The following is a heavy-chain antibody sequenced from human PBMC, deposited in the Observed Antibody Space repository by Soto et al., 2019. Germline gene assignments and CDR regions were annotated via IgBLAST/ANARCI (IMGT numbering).Heavy chain of an antibody. Sequence: ASVKVSCKASGYTFTSYGISWVRQAPGQGLEWMGWISAYNGNTNYAQKLQGRVTMTTDTSTSTAYMELSSLRSEDTAVYYCATVYGTPPRAFDIWGQGTMVTVSS. CDR2: ISAYNGNT. CDR1: GYTFTSYG. J-gene: IGHJ3*02. D-gene: IGHD1-1*01. V-gene: IGHV1-18*01. CDR3: ATVYGTPPRAFDI.